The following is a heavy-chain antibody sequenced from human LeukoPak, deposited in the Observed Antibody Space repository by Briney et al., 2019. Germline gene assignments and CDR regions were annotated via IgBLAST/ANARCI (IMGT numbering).Heavy chain of an antibody. V-gene: IGHV3-23*01. CDR2: ITGSGGST. D-gene: IGHD6-19*01. Sequence: QPGGSLRLSCAASGFTFSSYAMNWVRQAPGKGLEWVSAITGSGGSTSYADSVKGRFTISRDNSKNTLYLQMNSLRADDTAEYYRAKEIRTVPGFYGWFDPWGQGTLVTVSS. J-gene: IGHJ5*02. CDR1: GFTFSSYA. CDR3: AKEIRTVPGFYGWFDP.